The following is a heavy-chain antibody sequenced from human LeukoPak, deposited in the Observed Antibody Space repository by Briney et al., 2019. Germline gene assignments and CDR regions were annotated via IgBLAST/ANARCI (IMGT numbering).Heavy chain of an antibody. J-gene: IGHJ4*02. CDR1: GGTFSSYA. CDR2: IIPIFGTA. CDR3: AGAAAGNWRYFDY. V-gene: IGHV1-69*05. Sequence: SVKVSCKAPGGTFSSYAISWVRQAPGQGLEWMGRIIPIFGTANYAQKFQGRVTITTDESTSTAYMELSSLRSEDTAVYYCAGAAAGNWRYFDYWGQGTLVTVSS. D-gene: IGHD6-13*01.